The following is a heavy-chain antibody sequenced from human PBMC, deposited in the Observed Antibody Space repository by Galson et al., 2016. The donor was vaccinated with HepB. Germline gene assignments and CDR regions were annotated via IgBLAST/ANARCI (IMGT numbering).Heavy chain of an antibody. J-gene: IGHJ4*02. CDR2: ITNSGSAI. CDR3: ARETPIVGASYDY. V-gene: IGHV3-11*01. CDR1: GFTFSEYY. D-gene: IGHD1-26*01. Sequence: SLRLSCAASGFTFSEYYMSWIRQAPGKGLELVSYITNSGSAIYTADFVKGRFTISRDNAKNSLYLQMTSLRVEDTAVYYCARETPIVGASYDYWGQGTLVTVSS.